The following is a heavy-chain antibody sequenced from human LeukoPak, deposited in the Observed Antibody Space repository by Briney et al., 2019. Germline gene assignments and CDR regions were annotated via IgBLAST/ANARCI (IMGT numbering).Heavy chain of an antibody. CDR1: GFTFSSYA. V-gene: IGHV3-30*04. J-gene: IGHJ4*02. CDR2: ISYDGSNK. Sequence: GGSLRLSCAASGFTFSSYAMHWVRQAPGKGLEWVAVISYDGSNKYYADSVKGRFTISRDNSKNTLYLQMNSLRAEDTAVYYCARGGVGASLKYWGQGTLVTASS. CDR3: ARGGVGASLKY. D-gene: IGHD1-26*01.